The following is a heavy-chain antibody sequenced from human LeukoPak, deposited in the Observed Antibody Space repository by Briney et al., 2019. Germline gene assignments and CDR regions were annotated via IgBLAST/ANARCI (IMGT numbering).Heavy chain of an antibody. CDR1: GFTFSSYA. CDR3: ARGDYYYYYYGMDV. V-gene: IGHV3-30-3*01. Sequence: PGRSLRLSCAASGFTFSSYAMHWVRQAPGKGLEWVAVISYDGSNKYYADSVKGRFTISRDNSKNTLYLQMNSLRAEDTAVYYCARGDYYYYYYGMDVWGQGTTVTVSS. D-gene: IGHD2-21*02. CDR2: ISYDGSNK. J-gene: IGHJ6*02.